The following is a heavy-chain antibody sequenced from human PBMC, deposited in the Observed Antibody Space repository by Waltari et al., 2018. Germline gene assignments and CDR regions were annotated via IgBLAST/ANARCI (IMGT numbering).Heavy chain of an antibody. CDR1: GYRFTTYA. J-gene: IGHJ6*02. V-gene: IGHV1-18*01. Sequence: QVQLVQSGGEVKKPGASVKVSCTASGYRFTTYAISWVRQAPGQGLEWMGWIRADTGNTIYAQNLQGRVTLTADTSSSTAYMELRSLRSDDTAVYYCARPSLGQYYFYGMEVWGQGTTVTVSS. CDR3: ARPSLGQYYFYGMEV. D-gene: IGHD1-26*01. CDR2: IRADTGNT.